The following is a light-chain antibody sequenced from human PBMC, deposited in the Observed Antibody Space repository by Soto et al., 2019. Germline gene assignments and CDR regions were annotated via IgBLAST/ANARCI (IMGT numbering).Light chain of an antibody. CDR1: QSFSGH. J-gene: IGKJ1*01. CDR2: DAS. CDR3: QQRSKWRT. V-gene: IGKV3-11*01. Sequence: IVLTKNKDTLSLSPGERATLSFRASQSFSGHLAWYQQKPGQAPRLLIYDASKRATGIPARFSGSGFGTDYTLTISSLEPEDFAVYYCQQRSKWRTFGQVANVAIK.